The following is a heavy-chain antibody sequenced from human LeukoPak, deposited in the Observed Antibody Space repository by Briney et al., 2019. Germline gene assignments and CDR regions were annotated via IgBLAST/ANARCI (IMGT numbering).Heavy chain of an antibody. D-gene: IGHD2-2*01. CDR2: ISYDGSNK. J-gene: IGHJ3*02. V-gene: IGHV3-30*04. CDR3: ARGRYCSSTSCYSYAFDI. Sequence: GGSLRLSCAASGFTFSSYAMHWVRQAPGKGLEWVAVISYDGSNKYYADSVKGRFTISRDNSKNTPYLQMNSLRAEDTAVYYCARGRYCSSTSCYSYAFDIWGQGTMVTVSS. CDR1: GFTFSSYA.